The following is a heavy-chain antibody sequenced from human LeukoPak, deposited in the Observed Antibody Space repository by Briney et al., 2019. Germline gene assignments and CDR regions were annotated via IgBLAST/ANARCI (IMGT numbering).Heavy chain of an antibody. V-gene: IGHV3-30*02. Sequence: PGGSLRLSCAASGFTFSSYGMHWVRQAPGKGLEWVAFIRYDGSNKYYADSVKGRFTISRDNSKNTLFLQMNSLRAEDTAVYYCAKDLPKDYYYDSSGYYHLGDYWGQGTLVTVS. D-gene: IGHD3-22*01. CDR2: IRYDGSNK. J-gene: IGHJ4*02. CDR3: AKDLPKDYYYDSSGYYHLGDY. CDR1: GFTFSSYG.